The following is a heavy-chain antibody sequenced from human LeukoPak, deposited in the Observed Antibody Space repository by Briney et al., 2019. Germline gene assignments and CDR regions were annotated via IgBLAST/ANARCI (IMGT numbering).Heavy chain of an antibody. CDR1: GFTFSSYS. CDR3: ARDKSFPNAFDI. J-gene: IGHJ3*02. CDR2: ISSSSSYI. Sequence: GGSLRLSCAASGFTFSSYSMNWVRQAPGKGPEWVSSISSSSSYIYYADSVKGRFTISRDNAKNSLYLQMNSLRAEDTAVYYCARDKSFPNAFDIWGQGTMVTVPS. D-gene: IGHD1-26*01. V-gene: IGHV3-21*01.